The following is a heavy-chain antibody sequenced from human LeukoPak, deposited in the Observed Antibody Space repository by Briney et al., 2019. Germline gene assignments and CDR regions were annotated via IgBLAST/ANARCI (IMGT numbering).Heavy chain of an antibody. D-gene: IGHD6-19*01. CDR1: GFTFSSYA. CDR3: AKNLRGYSSGWYFDY. V-gene: IGHV3-30*02. Sequence: GGSLRLSCAASGFTFSSYAMHWVRQAPGKGLEWVAFIRYDGSNKYYADSVKGRFTISRDNSKNTLYLQMNSLRAEDTAVYYCAKNLRGYSSGWYFDYWGQGTLVTVSS. CDR2: IRYDGSNK. J-gene: IGHJ4*02.